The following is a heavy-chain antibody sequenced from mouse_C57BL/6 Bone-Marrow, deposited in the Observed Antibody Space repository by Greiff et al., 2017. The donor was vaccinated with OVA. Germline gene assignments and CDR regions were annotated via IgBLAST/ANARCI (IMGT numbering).Heavy chain of an antibody. V-gene: IGHV5-16*01. CDR1: GFTFSDYY. Sequence: EVQRVESEGGLVQPGRSMKLSCTASGFTFSDYYMAWVRQVPEKGLEWVANINYDGSSTYYLDSLKSRFIISRDNAKNILYLQMSSLKSEDTATYYCARKGTTVVGFDYWGQGTTLTVSS. D-gene: IGHD1-1*01. J-gene: IGHJ2*01. CDR2: INYDGSST. CDR3: ARKGTTVVGFDY.